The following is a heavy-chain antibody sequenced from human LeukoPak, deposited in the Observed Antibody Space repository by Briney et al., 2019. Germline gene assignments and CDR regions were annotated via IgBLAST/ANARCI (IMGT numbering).Heavy chain of an antibody. V-gene: IGHV3-48*01. D-gene: IGHD6-13*01. J-gene: IGHJ4*02. CDR2: ISSSGSTI. CDR1: GFTFSSYG. CDR3: AKGQAAFDY. Sequence: GGSLRLSCAASGFTFSSYGMHWVRQAPGKGLEWVSYISSSGSTIYYADSVKGRFTISRDNSKNTLYLQMNSLRAEDTAVYYCAKGQAAFDYWGQGTLVTVSS.